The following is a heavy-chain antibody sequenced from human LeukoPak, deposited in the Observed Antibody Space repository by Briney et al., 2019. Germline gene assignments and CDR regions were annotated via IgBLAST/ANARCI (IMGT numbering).Heavy chain of an antibody. Sequence: GGSLRLSCAASGFTVSSNYMSWVRQAPGKGLEWVSVIYSGDSTYYADSVKGRFTISRDNSKNTLYLQMNSLRAEDTAVYYCAREGGYSSGPDYWGQGALVTVSS. J-gene: IGHJ4*02. D-gene: IGHD5-18*01. V-gene: IGHV3-66*01. CDR1: GFTVSSNY. CDR3: AREGGYSSGPDY. CDR2: IYSGDST.